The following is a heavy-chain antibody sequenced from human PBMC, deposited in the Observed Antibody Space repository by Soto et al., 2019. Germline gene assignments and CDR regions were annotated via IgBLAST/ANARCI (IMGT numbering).Heavy chain of an antibody. CDR1: GFTFSSYW. CDR3: ARDAFKRFNSSGWGRYYYYGRDV. V-gene: IGHV3-7*01. J-gene: IGHJ6*02. CDR2: IKQDGSEK. Sequence: GSLRLSCAASGFTFSSYWMSWVRQAPGKGLEWVANIKQDGSEKYYVDSVKGRFTISRDNAKNSLYLQMNSLRAEDTAVYYCARDAFKRFNSSGWGRYYYYGRDVWGQGTTVTVSS. D-gene: IGHD6-19*01.